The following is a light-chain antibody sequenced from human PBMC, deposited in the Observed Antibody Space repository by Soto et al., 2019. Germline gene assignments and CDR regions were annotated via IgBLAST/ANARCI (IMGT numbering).Light chain of an antibody. J-gene: IGKJ1*01. CDR3: QQYLNPPQN. Sequence: DIVMTQSPDSLAVSLGERATINCRSGQSVLYSTNNKNYLVWYQQKPGQPPKWLIYWASTRESGVPDRFTASGSGTDLTLTISSLQAEDVAVYYFQQYLNPPQNFGQGTKVEIK. CDR2: WAS. V-gene: IGKV4-1*01. CDR1: QSVLYSTNNKNY.